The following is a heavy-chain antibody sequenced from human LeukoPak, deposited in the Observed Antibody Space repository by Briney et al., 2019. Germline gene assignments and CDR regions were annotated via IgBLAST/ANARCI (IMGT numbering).Heavy chain of an antibody. J-gene: IGHJ4*02. CDR1: GFTVSSNY. D-gene: IGHD6-19*01. CDR2: IYSGGST. Sequence: GGALRLSCAASGFTVSSNYMSWVRQAPGKGLEWVSVIYSGGSTYYADSVKGRFTISRDNSKNTLYLQMNSLRAEDTAVYYCARSGIAVAGTREDYWGQGTLVTVSS. CDR3: ARSGIAVAGTREDY. V-gene: IGHV3-66*01.